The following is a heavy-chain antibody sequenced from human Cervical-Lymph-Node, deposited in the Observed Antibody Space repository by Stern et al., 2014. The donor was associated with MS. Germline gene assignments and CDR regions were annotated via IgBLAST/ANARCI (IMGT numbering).Heavy chain of an antibody. CDR1: GFTFSYHA. V-gene: IGHV3-30*01. Sequence: VHLVESGGGVVQPGRSLRLSCAASGFTFSYHAMHWVRQAPGKGLEWVAGISYDGSDKNDADSVQGRFTISRDNSRNTLYLQMNSLRVDDTAVYYCARGGAVATSDYFFDYWGQGILVTVSS. J-gene: IGHJ4*02. D-gene: IGHD5-12*01. CDR2: ISYDGSDK. CDR3: ARGGAVATSDYFFDY.